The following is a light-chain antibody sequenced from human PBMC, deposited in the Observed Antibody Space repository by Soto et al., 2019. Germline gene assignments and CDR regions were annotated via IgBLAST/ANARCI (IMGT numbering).Light chain of an antibody. CDR2: DDI. J-gene: IGLJ1*01. Sequence: QSVLAQPASLSGSPGQSVTISCSGTVSDIGTYNFVSWYQQHPGKAPQFIIYDDIKRPSGVSNRFSGSKSGNTASLTISGLQAEDEADYYCCSYAGAGTDNYVFGSGTKVTVL. CDR1: VSDIGTYNF. V-gene: IGLV2-23*01. CDR3: CSYAGAGTDNYV.